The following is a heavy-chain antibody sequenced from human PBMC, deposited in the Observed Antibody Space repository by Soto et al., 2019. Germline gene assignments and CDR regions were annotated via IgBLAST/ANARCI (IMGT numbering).Heavy chain of an antibody. CDR2: ISYDGSNK. Sequence: LSLTCAASGFTFSSYAMHWVRQAPGKGLEWVAVISYDGSNKYYADSVKGRFTISRDNSKNTLYLQMNSLRAEDTAVYYCATKQQPFLDYYGMDVWGQGTTVTVSS. CDR1: GFTFSSYA. D-gene: IGHD6-13*01. CDR3: ATKQQPFLDYYGMDV. V-gene: IGHV3-30-3*01. J-gene: IGHJ6*02.